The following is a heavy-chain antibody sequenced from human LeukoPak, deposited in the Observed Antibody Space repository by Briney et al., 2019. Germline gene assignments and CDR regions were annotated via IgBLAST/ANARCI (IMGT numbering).Heavy chain of an antibody. Sequence: GGSLRLSCAASGFTFSSYWMSWVRQAPGKGLEWVANIKQDGSEKYYVDSVKGRFTISRDNAKNSLYLQMNSLRAEDTAVYYCARDLEGYCSSTSCYGWFDPWGQGTLVTVSS. CDR2: IKQDGSEK. CDR1: GFTFSSYW. D-gene: IGHD2-2*01. J-gene: IGHJ5*02. V-gene: IGHV3-7*03. CDR3: ARDLEGYCSSTSCYGWFDP.